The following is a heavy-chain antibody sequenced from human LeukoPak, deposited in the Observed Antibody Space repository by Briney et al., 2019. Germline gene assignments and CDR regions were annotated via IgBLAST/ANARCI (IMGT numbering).Heavy chain of an antibody. CDR2: IRYDGSNK. V-gene: IGHV3-30*02. Sequence: GGSLRLSCAASGFTFSSYGMHWVRHAPGKGLELVAFIRYDGSNKYYADSVKGRFTISRDNSKNTLYLQMNSLRAEDTAVYYCAKFGSVRGVIWFDPWGQGTLVTVSS. CDR3: AKFGSVRGVIWFDP. CDR1: GFTFSSYG. D-gene: IGHD3-10*01. J-gene: IGHJ5*02.